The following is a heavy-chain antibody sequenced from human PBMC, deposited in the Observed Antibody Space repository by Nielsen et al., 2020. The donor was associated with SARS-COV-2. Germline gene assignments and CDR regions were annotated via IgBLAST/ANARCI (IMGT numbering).Heavy chain of an antibody. D-gene: IGHD6-6*01. CDR3: AKEEYSSPSYGMDV. CDR1: GGTFSSYA. Sequence: SVKVSCKASGGTFSSYAISWVRQAPGQGLDWMGRIIPVLEIANYAQTFQGRVTIIADKTTSTASMELSSLTSEDTAVYYCAKEEYSSPSYGMDVWGQGTTVTVSS. V-gene: IGHV1-69*04. J-gene: IGHJ6*02. CDR2: IIPVLEIA.